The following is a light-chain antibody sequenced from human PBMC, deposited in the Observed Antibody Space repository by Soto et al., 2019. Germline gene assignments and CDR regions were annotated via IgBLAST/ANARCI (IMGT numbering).Light chain of an antibody. J-gene: IGKJ2*01. V-gene: IGKV1-8*01. CDR1: QGISSY. CDR2: AAS. CDR3: QQYYSYLYT. Sequence: AIRMTQSPSSLSASTGDRVTITCRASQGISSYLAWYQQKPGKAPKLLIYAASTLQSGVPSRFSGSRSGTDFTLTISCLQSEDFATYYCQQYYSYLYTFGQGTKVDSK.